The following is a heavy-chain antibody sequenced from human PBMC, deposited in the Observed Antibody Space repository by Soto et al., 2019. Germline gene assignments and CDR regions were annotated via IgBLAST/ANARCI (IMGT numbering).Heavy chain of an antibody. CDR3: AREAVPAAGWFDP. V-gene: IGHV1-69*13. CDR1: GGTFSSYA. J-gene: IGHJ5*02. Sequence: VASVKVSCKASGGTFSSYAISRVRQAPGQGLEWMGGIIPIFGTANYAQKFQGRVTITADESTSTAYMELSSLRSEDTAVYYCAREAVPAAGWFDPWGQGTLVTVSS. D-gene: IGHD2-2*01. CDR2: IIPIFGTA.